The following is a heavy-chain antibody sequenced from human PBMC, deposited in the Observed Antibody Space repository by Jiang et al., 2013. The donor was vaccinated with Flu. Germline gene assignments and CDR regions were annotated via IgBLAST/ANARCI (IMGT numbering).Heavy chain of an antibody. CDR1: GGTFKKYG. CDR2: ITPIFGTA. V-gene: IGHV1-69*01. Sequence: GAEVKKPGSSVKVSCKASGGTFKKYGISWVRQAPGQGLEWMGGITPIFGTANYAQKFQGRVTITADESTSTAYMELSSLRSEDTAVYYCARERYSSSLPFDYWGQGTLVTVSS. D-gene: IGHD6-6*01. J-gene: IGHJ4*02. CDR3: ARERYSSSLPFDY.